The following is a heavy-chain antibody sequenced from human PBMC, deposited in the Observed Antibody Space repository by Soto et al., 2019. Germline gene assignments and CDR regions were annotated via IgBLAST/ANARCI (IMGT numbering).Heavy chain of an antibody. D-gene: IGHD1-7*01. V-gene: IGHV4-34*01. J-gene: IGHJ4*02. CDR3: ASLISITGTVATDY. CDR2: INHSGST. CDR1: GGSFSGYY. Sequence: SETLSLTCAVYGGSFSGYYWSWIRQPPGKGLEWIGEINHSGSTNYNPSLKSRVTISVDTSKNQFSLKLSSVTAADTAVYYCASLISITGTVATDYWGLGTLVTVSS.